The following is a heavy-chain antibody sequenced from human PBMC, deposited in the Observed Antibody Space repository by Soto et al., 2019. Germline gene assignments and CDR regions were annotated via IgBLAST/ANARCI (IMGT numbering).Heavy chain of an antibody. D-gene: IGHD3-10*01. Sequence: KPGGSLRVSCAASGFTFSAYRMDWVRQSPGKGLEWVSSISRSSSYIYYADSLRGRFTISRDNAKNSLYLQMNSLRAEDTAVYYCARVTTYGFFLQIGYFDYWGQGALVTVSS. CDR2: ISRSSSYI. CDR1: GFTFSAYR. J-gene: IGHJ4*02. V-gene: IGHV3-21*01. CDR3: ARVTTYGFFLQIGYFDY.